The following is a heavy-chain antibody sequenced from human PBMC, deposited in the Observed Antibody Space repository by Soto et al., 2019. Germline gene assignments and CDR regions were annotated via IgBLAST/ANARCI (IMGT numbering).Heavy chain of an antibody. D-gene: IGHD1-1*01. CDR2: ISTFKGNT. V-gene: IGHV1-18*01. Sequence: ASVKVSCKASGYTFINHGISWVRQARGQGLEGMGWISTFKGNTVLVQKLAERVTLTTDRSTTTAYMELRSRTSDDRGIYFWARHSPSPDNEPPQPWLAMDAWGQASTVTVSS. CDR3: ARHSPSPDNEPPQPWLAMDA. CDR1: GYTFINHG. J-gene: IGHJ6*02.